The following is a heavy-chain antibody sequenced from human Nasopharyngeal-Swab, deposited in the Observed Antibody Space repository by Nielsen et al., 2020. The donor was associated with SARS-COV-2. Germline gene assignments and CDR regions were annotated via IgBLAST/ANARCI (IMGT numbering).Heavy chain of an antibody. CDR2: IYYSGST. D-gene: IGHD6-13*01. J-gene: IGHJ4*02. Sequence: RQAPGKGLEWIGSIYYSGSTDYNPSLKSRVTISVDTSKNQFSLKLSSVTAADTAVYYCARDRSSWYPYYFDYWGQGTLVTVSS. V-gene: IGHV4-39*07. CDR3: ARDRSSWYPYYFDY.